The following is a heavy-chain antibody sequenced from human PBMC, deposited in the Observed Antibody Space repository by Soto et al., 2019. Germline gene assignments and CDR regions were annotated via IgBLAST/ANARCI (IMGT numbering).Heavy chain of an antibody. Sequence: SETLSLTCAVYGGSFSGYYWSWIRQPPGKGLEWIGEINHSGSTNYNPSLKSRGTISVDTSKNQFSLKLSSVTAADTAVYYCARATSRSGYYYVWGQGTLVTVSS. CDR2: INHSGST. CDR1: GGSFSGYY. V-gene: IGHV4-34*01. D-gene: IGHD3-22*01. CDR3: ARATSRSGYYYV. J-gene: IGHJ4*02.